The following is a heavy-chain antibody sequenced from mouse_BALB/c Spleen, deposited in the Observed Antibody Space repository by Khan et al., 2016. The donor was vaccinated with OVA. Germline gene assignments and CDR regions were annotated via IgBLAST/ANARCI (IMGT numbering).Heavy chain of an antibody. CDR3: ARDGNYCYAMDY. CDR1: GFTIKDTY. CDR2: IDPANGNT. Sequence: VQLKESGAELVKPGASVKLSCTASGFTIKDTYMHWVKQRPEQGLAWIGRIDPANGNTKYDPQFQGKATITADTSSNTAYLQLSSLTSKDTAVYYCARDGNYCYAMDYGGQGNSVAGSS. V-gene: IGHV14-3*02. D-gene: IGHD2-1*01. J-gene: IGHJ4*01.